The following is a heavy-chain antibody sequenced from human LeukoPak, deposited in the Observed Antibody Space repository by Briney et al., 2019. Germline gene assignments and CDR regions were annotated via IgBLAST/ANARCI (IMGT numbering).Heavy chain of an antibody. CDR2: ISYDGSNK. CDR1: GFTFSSFG. V-gene: IGHV3-30*03. CDR3: ATDHGFHYGAYFDY. D-gene: IGHD4-17*01. J-gene: IGHJ4*02. Sequence: QPGRSLRLSCAASGFTFSSFGMHWVRQAPGKGLEWVAVISYDGSNKYSADSVKGRFTISRDNSKNTLYLQMNSLRAEDTAVYYCATDHGFHYGAYFDYWGRGTLVTVSS.